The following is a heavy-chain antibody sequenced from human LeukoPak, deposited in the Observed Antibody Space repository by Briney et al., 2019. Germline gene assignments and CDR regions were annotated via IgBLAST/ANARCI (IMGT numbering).Heavy chain of an antibody. CDR3: ARDRNSPAKYYFDY. Sequence: GGSLRLSCAASGFTFNAYAMHWARQAPGKGLEWVAVVSNDGRDKHYADSVKGRFTISRDNSENTLYLQMNTLRAEDTAVYYCARDRNSPAKYYFDYWGQGTLSPSPQ. CDR1: GFTFNAYA. J-gene: IGHJ4*02. CDR2: VSNDGRDK. V-gene: IGHV3-30*01. D-gene: IGHD1-14*01.